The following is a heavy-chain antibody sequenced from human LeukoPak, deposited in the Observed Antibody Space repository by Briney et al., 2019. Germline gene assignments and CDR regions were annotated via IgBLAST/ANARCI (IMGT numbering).Heavy chain of an antibody. V-gene: IGHV5-51*01. Sequence: GESLKISCKGSGYSFTSYWIGWVRQMPGKGLEWMGIIYPGDSGTRYSPSFQGQVTISADKSISTAYLQWSSLKASDTAMYYCARRYYYGSGTYYYYYGMDVWGQGTTVTVSS. CDR3: ARRYYYGSGTYYYYYGMDV. J-gene: IGHJ6*02. D-gene: IGHD3-10*01. CDR2: IYPGDSGT. CDR1: GYSFTSYW.